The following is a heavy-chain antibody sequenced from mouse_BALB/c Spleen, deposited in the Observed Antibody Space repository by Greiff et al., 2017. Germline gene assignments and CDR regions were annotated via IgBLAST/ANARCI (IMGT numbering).Heavy chain of an antibody. CDR1: GFTFSSYA. CDR3: ARQGADYDYAMDY. D-gene: IGHD2-4*01. J-gene: IGHJ4*01. Sequence: EVQLVESGGGLVKPGGSLKLSCAASGFTFSSYAMSWVRQTPEKRLEWVATISSGGSYTYYPDSVKGRFTISRDNAKNTLYQQMSSLRSEDTAMYYCARQGADYDYAMDYWGQGTSVTVSS. CDR2: ISSGGSYT. V-gene: IGHV5-9-3*01.